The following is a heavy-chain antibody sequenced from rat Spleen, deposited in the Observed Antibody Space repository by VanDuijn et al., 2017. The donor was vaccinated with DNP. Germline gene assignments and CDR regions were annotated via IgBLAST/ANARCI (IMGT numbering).Heavy chain of an antibody. CDR3: ARPPNYGSGGFAY. D-gene: IGHD1-3*01. Sequence: EVHLVESGGGSVQPGRSLKLSCAASGFTFSDYYMAWVRQAPKKGLEWVASISYEGSTTYYGDSVKGRFTISRDNTKSNLYLQMNSLSSEDMATYYCARPPNYGSGGFAYWGQGTLVTVSS. CDR1: GFTFSDYY. CDR2: ISYEGSTT. J-gene: IGHJ3*01. V-gene: IGHV5-22*01.